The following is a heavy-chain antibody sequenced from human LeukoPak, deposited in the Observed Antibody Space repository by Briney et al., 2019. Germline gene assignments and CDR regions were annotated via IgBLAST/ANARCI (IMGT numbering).Heavy chain of an antibody. Sequence: ASVKVSCKASGGTFSSYAISWVRQAPGQGLEWMGRTIPILGIANYAQKFQGRVTITADKSTSTAYMELRSLRSDDTAVYYCARDGGYEDYYYGMDVWGQGTTVTVSS. D-gene: IGHD5-12*01. J-gene: IGHJ6*02. CDR1: GGTFSSYA. CDR2: TIPILGIA. V-gene: IGHV1-69*04. CDR3: ARDGGYEDYYYGMDV.